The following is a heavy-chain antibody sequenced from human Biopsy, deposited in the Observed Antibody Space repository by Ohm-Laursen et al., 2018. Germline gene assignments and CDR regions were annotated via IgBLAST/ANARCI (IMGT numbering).Heavy chain of an antibody. CDR1: GYTLAGFG. CDR2: IIAVSGLV. J-gene: IGHJ4*02. CDR3: ATPFQYYDSWGGYPPFDH. V-gene: IGHV1-69*10. D-gene: IGHD3-3*01. Sequence: ASVKVSCKASGYTLAGFGVSWVRQAPGEGLEWMGGIIAVSGLVNYAPKFQGRVSITADKSTTTAYMELSNLKSEDTAVYYCATPFQYYDSWGGYPPFDHWGQGTLVTVSS.